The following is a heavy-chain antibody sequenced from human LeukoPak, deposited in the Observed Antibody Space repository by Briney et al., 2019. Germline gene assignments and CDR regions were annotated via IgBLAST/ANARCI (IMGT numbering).Heavy chain of an antibody. Sequence: GGSLRLSCAASGFTFTTYWMSWVRQAPGKGLEWVSYISSTGSDIYYADSVKGRFAISRDNAKNSLYLQVNSLGAEDTAVYYCARALYDSSAFYYAGFDYWGQGTLVTVSS. CDR3: ARALYDSSAFYYAGFDY. CDR2: ISSTGSDI. J-gene: IGHJ4*02. CDR1: GFTFTTYW. D-gene: IGHD3-22*01. V-gene: IGHV3-21*05.